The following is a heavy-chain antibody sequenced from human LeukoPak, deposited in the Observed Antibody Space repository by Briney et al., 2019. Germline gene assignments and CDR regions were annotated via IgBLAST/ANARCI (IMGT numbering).Heavy chain of an antibody. Sequence: PGGSLRLSCAASGFSFTTCWMGWVRQAPGKGLEWVANIKQDGTEKYYVDSVKGRFTISRDNAKNSLYLQMNSLRVEDTAVYYCAREDITMIVVATFYFDYWGQGTLVTVSS. CDR2: IKQDGTEK. CDR3: AREDITMIVVATFYFDY. J-gene: IGHJ4*02. D-gene: IGHD3-22*01. V-gene: IGHV3-7*01. CDR1: GFSFTTCW.